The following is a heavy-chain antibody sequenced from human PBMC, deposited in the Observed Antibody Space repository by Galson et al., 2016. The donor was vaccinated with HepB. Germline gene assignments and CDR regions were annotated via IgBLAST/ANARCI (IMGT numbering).Heavy chain of an antibody. Sequence: SLRLSCAASGFTFRKYWMNWVRQSPGKGLESVAIIKADENEKDYLDSVKGRFTISRDNSKNMLYLQINSLRTEDTAVYYCAKGLKAPGYHYYMDVWGKGATVIVSS. CDR3: AKGLKAPGYHYYMDV. CDR1: GFTFRKYW. D-gene: IGHD6-19*01. CDR2: IKADENEK. J-gene: IGHJ6*03. V-gene: IGHV3-7*01.